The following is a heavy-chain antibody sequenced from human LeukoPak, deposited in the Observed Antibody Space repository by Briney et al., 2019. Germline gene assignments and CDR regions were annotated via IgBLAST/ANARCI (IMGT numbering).Heavy chain of an antibody. CDR1: GYTFTGYY. CDR3: ARVRQYSSGWPVDY. Sequence: ASVKVSCKASGYTFTGYYMHWVRQAPGQGLEWMGWINPNSGGTNYAQKFQGRVTMTRDTSISTAYMELSRLRSDDTAVYYRARVRQYSSGWPVDYWGQGTLVTVSS. D-gene: IGHD6-19*01. V-gene: IGHV1-2*02. CDR2: INPNSGGT. J-gene: IGHJ4*02.